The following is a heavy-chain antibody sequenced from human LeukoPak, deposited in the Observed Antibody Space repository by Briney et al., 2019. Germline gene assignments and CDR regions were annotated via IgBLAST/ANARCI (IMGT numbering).Heavy chain of an antibody. J-gene: IGHJ4*02. CDR1: GGTFSSYA. Sequence: SVKVSCKASGGTFSSYAISWVPQAPGQGLEWMGRIIPILGIANYAQKSQGRVTITADKSTSTAYMGLSSLRSEDTAVYYCARGGGESLDYWGQGTLVTVSS. V-gene: IGHV1-69*04. D-gene: IGHD2-21*01. CDR3: ARGGGESLDY. CDR2: IIPILGIA.